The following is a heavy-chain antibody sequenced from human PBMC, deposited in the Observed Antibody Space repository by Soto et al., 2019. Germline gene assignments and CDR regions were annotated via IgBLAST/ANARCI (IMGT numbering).Heavy chain of an antibody. Sequence: QVQLVESGGGVVQPGTSLRLSCVVSGLTFRDSGMHWVRQAPGKGLEWVAVISFDGSERHYRDSVKGRFSISRDNSRNTLCMKKNGLRGDDGAVYYCAKGKDGVRYYSGMDAGGKGSRVTVSS. CDR2: ISFDGSER. J-gene: IGHJ6*04. CDR3: AKGKDGVRYYSGMDA. D-gene: IGHD2-21*01. V-gene: IGHV3-30*18. CDR1: GLTFRDSG.